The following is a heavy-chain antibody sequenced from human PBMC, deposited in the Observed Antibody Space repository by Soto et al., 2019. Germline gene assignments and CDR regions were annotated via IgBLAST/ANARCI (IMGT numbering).Heavy chain of an antibody. V-gene: IGHV1-69*02. D-gene: IGHD3-10*01. CDR2: IIPILGIA. CDR1: GGTFSSYT. CDR3: ARANXIGSDGMDV. Sequence: QVQLVQSGAEVKKPGSSVKVSCKASGGTFSSYTISWVRQAPGQGLEWMGRIIPILGIANYAQKFQGRVTITADKSTSTAYMELSSLRSEDTAVYYCARANXIGSDGMDVWGQGTTVTVSS. J-gene: IGHJ6*02.